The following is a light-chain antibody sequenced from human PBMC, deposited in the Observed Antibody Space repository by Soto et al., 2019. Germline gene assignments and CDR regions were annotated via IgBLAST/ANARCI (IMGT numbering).Light chain of an antibody. Sequence: DIQMTQSPSSLSASEGDSVTITCRASQSSGCYLHWYQQKPGKAPKHLIYTTSSLQTGVPSRFSGSGSGTDFPLNISSLKPEDFATFFRQQSFTSLWTFGQGTKVEI. V-gene: IGKV1-39*01. J-gene: IGKJ1*01. CDR2: TTS. CDR1: QSSGCY. CDR3: QQSFTSLWT.